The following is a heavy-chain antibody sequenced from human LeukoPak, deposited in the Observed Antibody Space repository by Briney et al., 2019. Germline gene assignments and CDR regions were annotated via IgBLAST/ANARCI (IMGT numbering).Heavy chain of an antibody. J-gene: IGHJ4*02. V-gene: IGHV3-64*01. CDR1: GFTFSSYA. Sequence: GGSLRLSCAASGFTFSSYAMHWVRQAPGKGLEYVSAISSNGGSTYYANSVKGRFTISRDNSKNTLYLQMGSLRAEDMAVYYCARAPSVVVAATDYFDYWGQGTLVTVSS. D-gene: IGHD2-15*01. CDR2: ISSNGGST. CDR3: ARAPSVVVAATDYFDY.